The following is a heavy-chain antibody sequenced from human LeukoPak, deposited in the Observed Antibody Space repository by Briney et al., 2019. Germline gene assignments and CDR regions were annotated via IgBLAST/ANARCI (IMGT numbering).Heavy chain of an antibody. J-gene: IGHJ4*02. Sequence: GESLKISCVGSGYSFSSYWIGWVRQIPGKGLEWMALIFPGDSDTRYSPSFQGQVTISADKSISTAYLQWSSLKASDTAMYYCARRPITIFGVVGTYFDYWGQGTLVTVSS. D-gene: IGHD3-3*01. CDR1: GYSFSSYW. V-gene: IGHV5-51*01. CDR2: IFPGDSDT. CDR3: ARRPITIFGVVGTYFDY.